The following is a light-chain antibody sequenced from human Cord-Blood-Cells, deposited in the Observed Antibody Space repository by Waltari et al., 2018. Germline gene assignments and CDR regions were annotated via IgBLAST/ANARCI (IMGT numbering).Light chain of an antibody. Sequence: ELVLTQSPATLSLSQGESATLSCRASQSVSSYLAWYQQKPGQAPRLLIYDASNRATGIPARFSGSGSGTDFTLTISSLEPEDFAVYYCQQRSNWPLTFGGGTKVEIK. J-gene: IGKJ4*01. CDR3: QQRSNWPLT. V-gene: IGKV3-11*01. CDR2: DAS. CDR1: QSVSSY.